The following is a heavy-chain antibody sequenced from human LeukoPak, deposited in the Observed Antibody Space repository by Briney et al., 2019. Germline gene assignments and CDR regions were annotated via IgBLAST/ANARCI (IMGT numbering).Heavy chain of an antibody. V-gene: IGHV1-24*01. CDR3: AANIVGATPNDY. D-gene: IGHD1-26*01. Sequence: ASVKVSCKVSGYTLTELSMHWVRQAPGKGLEWMGGFDPEDGETIYAQKFQGRVTMTEDTSTDTAYMELSSLRSEDTAVYYCAANIVGATPNDYWGQGTLVTVSS. CDR2: FDPEDGET. CDR1: GYTLTELS. J-gene: IGHJ4*02.